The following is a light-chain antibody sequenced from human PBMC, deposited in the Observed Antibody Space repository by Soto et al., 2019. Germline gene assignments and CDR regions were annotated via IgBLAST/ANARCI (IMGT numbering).Light chain of an antibody. V-gene: IGKV1-27*01. CDR1: QDIRNY. CDR2: AAS. CDR3: QRYHSALLT. Sequence: DIQMTQSPSSLSASVGDIFTMTCRASQDIRNYVAWYQQKPGEVPKLLIYAASTLQSGVPARFSGGGFGTDFTLTISSLRPEDVATYYCQRYHSALLTFGPGTKVDLK. J-gene: IGKJ3*01.